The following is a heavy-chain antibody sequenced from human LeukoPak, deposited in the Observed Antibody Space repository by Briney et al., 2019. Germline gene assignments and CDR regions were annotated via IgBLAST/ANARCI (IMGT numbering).Heavy chain of an antibody. CDR2: IYYSGST. CDR1: GGSISSYY. V-gene: IGHV4-59*01. J-gene: IGHJ4*02. CDR3: ARGSRGYTYG. D-gene: IGHD5-18*01. Sequence: ASETLSLTCTVSGGSISSYYWSWIRQPPGKGLEWIGYIYYSGSTNYNPSLKSRVTISVDTSKNQYSLKLSSVTAADTAVYYCARGSRGYTYGWGQGTLVTVSS.